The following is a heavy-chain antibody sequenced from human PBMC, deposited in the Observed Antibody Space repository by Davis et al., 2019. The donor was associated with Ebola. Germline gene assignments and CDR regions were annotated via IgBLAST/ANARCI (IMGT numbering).Heavy chain of an antibody. Sequence: KVFCKDSENIFTSYWIGWVRQRPGKGLEWMGLIYTGDSDTRYSPSFRGQVTISADKSTRSAYLQWGSLKASDTAMYYCASLRRTITGMDDGFDLWGQGTMVTVSS. CDR3: ASLRRTITGMDDGFDL. CDR1: ENIFTSYW. J-gene: IGHJ3*01. D-gene: IGHD1-20*01. V-gene: IGHV5-51*01. CDR2: IYTGDSDT.